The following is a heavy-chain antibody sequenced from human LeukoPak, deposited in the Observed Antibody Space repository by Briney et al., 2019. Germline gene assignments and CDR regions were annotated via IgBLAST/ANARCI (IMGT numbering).Heavy chain of an antibody. Sequence: GGSLRLSCVASGFSFSTYWMHWVRQAPGKGIVWVSRISSDGSTTNYADSVKGRFTISRDNAKNTLYLQMDSLRVEDTAVYHCARSHYYDSSGQFYYYYGLDVWGQGTTVTVSS. V-gene: IGHV3-74*01. CDR3: ARSHYYDSSGQFYYYYGLDV. D-gene: IGHD3-22*01. J-gene: IGHJ6*02. CDR2: ISSDGSTT. CDR1: GFSFSTYW.